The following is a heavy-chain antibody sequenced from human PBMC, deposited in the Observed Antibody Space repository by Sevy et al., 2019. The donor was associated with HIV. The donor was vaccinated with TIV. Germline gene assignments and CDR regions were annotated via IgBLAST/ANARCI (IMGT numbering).Heavy chain of an antibody. CDR2: IYYSGGT. Sequence: SETLSLTCTVSGGSVSSGSYYWSWIRQPPGKGLEWIGYIYYSGGTNYNPSLKSRVTISVDTSKNQFSLKLSSVTAADTAVYYCARGLGNYVRVFDYWGQGTLVTVSS. CDR3: ARGLGNYVRVFDY. V-gene: IGHV4-61*01. D-gene: IGHD1-7*01. J-gene: IGHJ4*02. CDR1: GGSVSSGSYY.